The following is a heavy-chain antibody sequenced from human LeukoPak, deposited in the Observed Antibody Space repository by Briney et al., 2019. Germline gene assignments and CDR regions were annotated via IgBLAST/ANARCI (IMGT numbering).Heavy chain of an antibody. J-gene: IGHJ4*02. D-gene: IGHD4-23*01. V-gene: IGHV3-21*01. CDR2: ISSSSSYI. CDR3: ARAQMTTVVNYFDY. CDR1: GFTFSSYS. Sequence: KPGGSVRLSCAASGFTFSSYSMNWVRQAPGKGLEWVSSISSSSSYIYYADSVKGRFTISRDNAKNSLYLQMNSLRAEDTAVYYCARAQMTTVVNYFDYWGQGTLVTVSS.